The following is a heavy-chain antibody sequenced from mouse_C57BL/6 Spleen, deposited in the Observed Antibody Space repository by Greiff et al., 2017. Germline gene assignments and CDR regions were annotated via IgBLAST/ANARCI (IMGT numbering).Heavy chain of an antibody. J-gene: IGHJ2*01. D-gene: IGHD2-1*01. Sequence: QVQLQQPGAELVRPGSSVKLSCKASGYTFTSYWMDWVKKRPGQGLEWIGNIYPSDSETHYNQKFKDKATVTVAKSSSTAYMPLSSLTSEDSAVYYWARWWDGNLDYWGQGTTRTVSS. CDR1: GYTFTSYW. CDR2: IYPSDSET. CDR3: ARWWDGNLDY. V-gene: IGHV1-61*01.